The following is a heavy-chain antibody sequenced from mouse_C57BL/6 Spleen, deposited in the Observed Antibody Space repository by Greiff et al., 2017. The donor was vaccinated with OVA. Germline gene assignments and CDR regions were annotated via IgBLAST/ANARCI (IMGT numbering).Heavy chain of an antibody. Sequence: EVKLLESGPGLVKPSQSLSLTCSVTGYSITSGYYWNWIRQFPGNKLEWMGYISYDGSNNYNPSLKNRISITRDTSKNQFFLKVNSVTTEDTATDYCASFYYDYDGWFAYWGQGTLVTVSA. J-gene: IGHJ3*01. CDR3: ASFYYDYDGWFAY. CDR1: GYSITSGYY. V-gene: IGHV3-6*01. D-gene: IGHD2-4*01. CDR2: ISYDGSN.